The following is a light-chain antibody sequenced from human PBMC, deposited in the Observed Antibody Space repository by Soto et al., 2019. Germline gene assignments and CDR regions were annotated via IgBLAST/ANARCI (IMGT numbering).Light chain of an antibody. CDR1: RSNIGNNY. V-gene: IGLV1-47*01. CDR2: RSN. Sequence: QAVVTQPPSASGTPGQRVTISCSGSRSNIGNNYVHWYQQLPGTAPKLLIYRSNQRPSGVPDRFSGSKSGTSASLAISGLRSEDEADYHCAAWDDSLSGWVFGGGTKVTVL. J-gene: IGLJ3*02. CDR3: AAWDDSLSGWV.